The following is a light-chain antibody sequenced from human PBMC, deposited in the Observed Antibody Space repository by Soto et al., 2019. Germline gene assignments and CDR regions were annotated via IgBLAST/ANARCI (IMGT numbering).Light chain of an antibody. CDR1: QSISNH. V-gene: IGKV1-39*01. CDR2: AAS. CDR3: QQSYSSPPT. J-gene: IGKJ1*01. Sequence: DIQMTQSPSSLPASVEGRVIITGRASQSISNHLNWYQQKPGKAPKLLSFAASSLQSGVPSRFSGSRSGPEFTLTISSLKPEDFETYYCQQSYSSPPTFGQGTKVDIK.